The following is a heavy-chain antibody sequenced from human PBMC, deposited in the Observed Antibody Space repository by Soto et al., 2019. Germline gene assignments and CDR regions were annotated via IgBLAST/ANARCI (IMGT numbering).Heavy chain of an antibody. CDR3: ARTYYYDSTGYYRTFDY. CDR2: AGPSGSST. CDR1: GFTFGSYA. J-gene: IGHJ4*02. V-gene: IGHV3-23*01. D-gene: IGHD3-22*01. Sequence: PGGSLRLSCAASGFTFGSYAMSWVRLAPGKGLEWVSVAGPSGSSTFYADSVRGRFTISRDTFENTLYLQMNSLRAADTALYFCARTYYYDSTGYYRTFDYWGQGTLVTVSS.